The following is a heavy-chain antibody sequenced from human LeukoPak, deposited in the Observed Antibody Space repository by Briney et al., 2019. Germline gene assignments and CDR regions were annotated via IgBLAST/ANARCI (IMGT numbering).Heavy chain of an antibody. CDR3: ARSGSYIAMYYYYAMDV. J-gene: IGHJ6*02. CDR2: IYHSGST. CDR1: GGSISSYY. Sequence: SETLSLTCTVSGGSISSYYWSWIRQPAGKGLEWIGYIYHSGSTNYNPSLKSRVTISIDTSKNQFSLKLSSVTAADTAVYYCARSGSYIAMYYYYAMDVWGQGTTVTVSS. V-gene: IGHV4-59*01. D-gene: IGHD3-10*01.